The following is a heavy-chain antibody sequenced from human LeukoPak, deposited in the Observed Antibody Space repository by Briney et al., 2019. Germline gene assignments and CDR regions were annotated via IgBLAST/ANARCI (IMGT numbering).Heavy chain of an antibody. CDR3: AKATTPDYGDYVGWFDP. J-gene: IGHJ5*02. D-gene: IGHD4-17*01. CDR2: ISWNSGSI. CDR1: GFTFSSYT. Sequence: PGGSLRLSCAASGFTFSSYTMTWVRQAPGKGLEWVSGISWNSGSIGYADSVKGRFTISRDNAKNSLYLQMNSLRAEDMALYYCAKATTPDYGDYVGWFDPWGQGTLVTVSS. V-gene: IGHV3-9*03.